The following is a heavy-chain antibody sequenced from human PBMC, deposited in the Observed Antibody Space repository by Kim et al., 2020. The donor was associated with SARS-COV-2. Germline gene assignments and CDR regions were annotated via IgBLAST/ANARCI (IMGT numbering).Heavy chain of an antibody. V-gene: IGHV3-23*01. D-gene: IGHD3-3*01. Sequence: GGSLRLSCAASGFTFNTYAMTWVRQAPGKGLEWVSVITGGSITTYYTDSVKGRFTISRDNSKTTVSLQMNSLIVEDTAIYYCASGHQTSRGYSNYAPDY. CDR3: ASGHQTSRGYSNYAPDY. J-gene: IGHJ4*01. CDR2: ITGGSITT. CDR1: GFTFNTYA.